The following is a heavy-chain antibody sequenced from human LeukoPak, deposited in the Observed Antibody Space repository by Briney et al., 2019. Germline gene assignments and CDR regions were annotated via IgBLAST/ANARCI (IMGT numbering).Heavy chain of an antibody. CDR3: ARDLLEWELHPRPGPFDY. D-gene: IGHD1-26*01. CDR1: GGSISSSSYY. CDR2: IYYSGST. Sequence: PSETLSLTCTVSGGSISSSSYYWGWIRQPPGKGLEWIGSIYYSGSTYYNPSLKSRVTISVDTSKNQFSLKLSSVTAADTAVYYCARDLLEWELHPRPGPFDYWGQGTLVTVSS. J-gene: IGHJ4*02. V-gene: IGHV4-39*02.